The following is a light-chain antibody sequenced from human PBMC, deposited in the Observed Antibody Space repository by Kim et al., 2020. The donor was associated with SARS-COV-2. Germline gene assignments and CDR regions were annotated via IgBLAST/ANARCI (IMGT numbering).Light chain of an antibody. CDR2: DVS. CDR3: CSYAGSYTLI. V-gene: IGLV2-11*01. Sequence: GQSVTISCTGTSSDVGVYNYVSWYQQHPGKAHKLMIYDVSKRPSGVPDRFSGSKSGNTASLTISGLQAEDEGDYYCCSYAGSYTLIFGGGTQLTVL. CDR1: SSDVGVYNY. J-gene: IGLJ2*01.